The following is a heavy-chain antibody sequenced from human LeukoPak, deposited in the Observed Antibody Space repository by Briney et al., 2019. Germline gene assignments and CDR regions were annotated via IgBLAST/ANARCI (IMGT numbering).Heavy chain of an antibody. D-gene: IGHD4-17*01. CDR2: IYYSGST. J-gene: IGHJ2*01. CDR1: GGSISSSSYY. V-gene: IGHV4-39*02. Sequence: PSETLSLTCTVSGGSISSSSYYWGWIRQPPGKGLEWIGSIYYSGSTYYNPSLKSRVTISVDTSKNQFSLKLSSVTAADTAVYYCARDYGDYVLLLGYFDLWGRGTLVTVSS. CDR3: ARDYGDYVLLLGYFDL.